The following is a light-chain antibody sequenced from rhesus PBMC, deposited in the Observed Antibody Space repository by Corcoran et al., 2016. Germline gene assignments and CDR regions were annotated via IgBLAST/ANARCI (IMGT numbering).Light chain of an antibody. CDR1: QGISNW. CDR2: AAS. V-gene: IGKV1-18*01. J-gene: IGKJ1*01. Sequence: DIQMTQSPSSLSASVGDRVTITCQASQGISNWLAWYQQKPGKAPKLLIYAASSLQSGVPSRFSGSGAVTECTLTISSLQPEDFATYYCQQHNTNPWTFGQGTKVEIK. CDR3: QQHNTNPWT.